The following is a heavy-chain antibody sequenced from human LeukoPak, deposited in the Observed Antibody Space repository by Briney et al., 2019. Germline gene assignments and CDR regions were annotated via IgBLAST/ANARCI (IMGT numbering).Heavy chain of an antibody. CDR1: GGSISSSSYY. Sequence: SETLSLTCTVSGGSISSSSYYWGWIRQPPGKGLEWIGSIYYSGSTYYNPSLKSRVTISVDTSKNQFSLKLSSVTAADTAVYYCARVDDSSGYSTFQIDYWGQGTLVTVSS. CDR3: ARVDDSSGYSTFQIDY. J-gene: IGHJ4*02. V-gene: IGHV4-39*07. D-gene: IGHD3-22*01. CDR2: IYYSGST.